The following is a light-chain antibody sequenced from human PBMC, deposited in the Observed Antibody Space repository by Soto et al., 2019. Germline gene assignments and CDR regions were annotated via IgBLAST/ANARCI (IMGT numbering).Light chain of an antibody. CDR1: QSVSGSY. CDR3: QQYATRPWT. Sequence: EIGLTQSPGTLSLSPGERATLSCRARQSVSGSYLAWYQQKPGQSPRALIYDTSSRATGIPDRFSGSGSGTDFTLTISRLEPEDFAVYYCQQYATRPWTFGQGTKVESK. V-gene: IGKV3-20*01. CDR2: DTS. J-gene: IGKJ1*01.